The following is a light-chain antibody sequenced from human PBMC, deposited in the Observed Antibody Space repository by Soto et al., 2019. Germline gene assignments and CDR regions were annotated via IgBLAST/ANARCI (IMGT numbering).Light chain of an antibody. V-gene: IGLV1-47*01. CDR1: SPTVGGNY. CDR3: AAWDDKLSGWV. CDR2: RDN. J-gene: IGLJ3*02. Sequence: QSVLTQPPSASGTPGQRVTISCSGSSPTVGGNYVYWYQLLPGMAPRLLIYRDNQRPSGVPDRFSGSKSGTSASLAISGLRSEDEAEYYCAAWDDKLSGWVFGGGTKVTVL.